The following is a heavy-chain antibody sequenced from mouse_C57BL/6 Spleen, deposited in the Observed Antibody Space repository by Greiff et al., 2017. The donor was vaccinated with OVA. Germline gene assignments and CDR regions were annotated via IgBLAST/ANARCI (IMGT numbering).Heavy chain of an antibody. CDR1: GFSFNTYA. J-gene: IGHJ3*01. CDR2: IRSKSNNYAT. D-gene: IGHD2-4*01. Sequence: EVKLVESGGGLVQPKGSLKLSCAASGFSFNTYAMNWVRQAPGKGLEWVARIRSKSNNYATYYADSVKDRFTISRDDSESMRYLQMNNLKTEDTAMYYCVRGEAYDYDEAFAYWGQGTLVTVSA. V-gene: IGHV10-1*01. CDR3: VRGEAYDYDEAFAY.